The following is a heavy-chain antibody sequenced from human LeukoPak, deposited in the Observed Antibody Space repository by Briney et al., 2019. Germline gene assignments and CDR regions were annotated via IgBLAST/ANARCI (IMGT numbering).Heavy chain of an antibody. D-gene: IGHD2-15*01. Sequence: ASVKVSCKASGYTFTSYAMHWVRQAPGQRLEWMGWINAGNGNTKYSQKFQGRVTITRDTSASTAYMELSSLRSEDTAVYYCARAPSGYCSGGSCYSSWFDLWGQGTLVTVSS. V-gene: IGHV1-3*01. CDR3: ARAPSGYCSGGSCYSSWFDL. J-gene: IGHJ5*02. CDR2: INAGNGNT. CDR1: GYTFTSYA.